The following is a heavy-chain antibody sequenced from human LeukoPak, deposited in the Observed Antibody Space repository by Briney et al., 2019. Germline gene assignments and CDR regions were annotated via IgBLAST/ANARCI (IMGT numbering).Heavy chain of an antibody. D-gene: IGHD3-22*01. CDR3: ARDYYDSSGYSRFDP. CDR1: GYSFTGYY. J-gene: IGHJ5*02. Sequence: ASVKVSCKASGYSFTGYYMHWVRQAPGQGLEWMGWINPNSGGTDYAQKFQGRVTMTRDTSISTAYMEVSRLRSDDTAVYYCARDYYDSSGYSRFDPWGQGTLVTVSS. CDR2: INPNSGGT. V-gene: IGHV1-2*02.